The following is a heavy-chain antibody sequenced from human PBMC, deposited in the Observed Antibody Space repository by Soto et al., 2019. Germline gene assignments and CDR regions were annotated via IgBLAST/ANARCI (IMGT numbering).Heavy chain of an antibody. V-gene: IGHV4-34*01. D-gene: IGHD5-12*01. J-gene: IGHJ6*03. CDR2: INHSGST. CDR3: ARTIGVATMRGYYYYYYMDV. Sequence: YWIGWVRQMPGKGLEWIGEINHSGSTNYNPSLKSRVTISVDTSKNQFSLKLSSVTAADTAVYYCARTIGVATMRGYYYYYYMDVWGKGTTVTVSS. CDR1: Y.